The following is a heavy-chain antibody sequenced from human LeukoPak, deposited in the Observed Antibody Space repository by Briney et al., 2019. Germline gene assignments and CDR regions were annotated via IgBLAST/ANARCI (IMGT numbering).Heavy chain of an antibody. Sequence: ASVKVSCKASGGTFSSYAISWVRQAPGQGLEWMGGIIPIFGTANFAQKFQGRVTITADKSTSTAYMELSSLRSEDTAVYYCATTSDSSGWYGDAFDIWGQGTMVTVSS. CDR3: ATTSDSSGWYGDAFDI. D-gene: IGHD6-19*01. J-gene: IGHJ3*02. V-gene: IGHV1-69*06. CDR2: IIPIFGTA. CDR1: GGTFSSYA.